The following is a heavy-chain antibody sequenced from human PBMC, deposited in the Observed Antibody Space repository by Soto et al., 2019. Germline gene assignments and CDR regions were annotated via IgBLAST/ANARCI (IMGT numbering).Heavy chain of an antibody. CDR1: GGSISSYH. D-gene: IGHD1-26*01. CDR3: ARRWGPTFDF. CDR2: IYYSGST. Sequence: QVQLQESGPGLVKPSETLSLTCTVSGGSISSYHWSWIRQPPGKGLEWIGYIYYSGSTNYNPSLKSRVTISVDTSKNQFSLKLSSVTAADTAVYYCARRWGPTFDFWGQGTLVTVSS. J-gene: IGHJ4*02. V-gene: IGHV4-59*01.